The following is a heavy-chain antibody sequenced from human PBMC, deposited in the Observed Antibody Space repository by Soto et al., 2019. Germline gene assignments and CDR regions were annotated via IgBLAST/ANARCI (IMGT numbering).Heavy chain of an antibody. CDR2: IIPIFGTA. CDR1: GGTFSSYA. CDR3: ARTLYGDKADY. Sequence: ASVKVSCKASGGTFSSYAISWVRQAPGQGLEWMGGIIPIFGTADYAQKFQGRVTITADESTSTAYMELSSLRSEDTAVYYCARTLYGDKADYWGQGTLVTVSS. J-gene: IGHJ4*02. V-gene: IGHV1-69*13. D-gene: IGHD4-17*01.